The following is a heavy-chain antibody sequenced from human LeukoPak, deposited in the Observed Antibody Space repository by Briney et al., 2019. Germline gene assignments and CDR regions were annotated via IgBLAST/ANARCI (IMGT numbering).Heavy chain of an antibody. Sequence: PSETLSLTCTVSGGSISSYYWSWIRQPAGKGLEGIGRIYTSGSTNYNPSLKSRVTMSVDTSKNQFSLKLSSVTAADTAVYYCARGPMVRGVSSDYFDYWGQGTLVTVSS. CDR2: IYTSGST. CDR3: ARGPMVRGVSSDYFDY. CDR1: GGSISSYY. V-gene: IGHV4-4*07. J-gene: IGHJ4*02. D-gene: IGHD3-10*01.